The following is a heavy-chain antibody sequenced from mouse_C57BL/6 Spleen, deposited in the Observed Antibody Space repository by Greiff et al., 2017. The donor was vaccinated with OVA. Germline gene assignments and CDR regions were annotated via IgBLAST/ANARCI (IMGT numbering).Heavy chain of an antibody. CDR2: ISSGGDYI. Sequence: EVKVEESGEGLVKPGGSLKLSCAASGFTFSSYAMSWVRQTPEKRLEWVAYISSGGDYIYYADTVKGRFTISRDNARNTLYLQMSSLKSEDTAMYYCTREGDPAAMDYWGQGTSVTVSS. CDR1: GFTFSSYA. J-gene: IGHJ4*01. V-gene: IGHV5-9-1*02. CDR3: TREGDPAAMDY.